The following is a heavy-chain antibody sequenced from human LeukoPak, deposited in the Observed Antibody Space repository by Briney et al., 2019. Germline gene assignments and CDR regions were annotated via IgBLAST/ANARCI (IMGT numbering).Heavy chain of an antibody. J-gene: IGHJ5*02. CDR3: ARDGAGFYDILTGYVYWFDP. CDR1: GGSISSYH. D-gene: IGHD3-9*01. V-gene: IGHV4-4*07. CDR2: IYTSGST. Sequence: SETLSLTCTVSGGSISSYHWSWIRQPAGKGLEWIGRIYTSGSTNYNPSLKSRVTMSVDTSKNQFSLKLSSVTAADTAVYYCARDGAGFYDILTGYVYWFDPWGQGTLVTVSS.